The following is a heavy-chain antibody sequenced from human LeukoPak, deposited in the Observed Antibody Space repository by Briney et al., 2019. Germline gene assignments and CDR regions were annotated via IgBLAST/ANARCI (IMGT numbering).Heavy chain of an antibody. Sequence: GGALRLSCAASGLIVSSSYMSGVRQAPGKGLEWVSVILGVGGIYHADSVKGRFTISRDNSKNMLYLQMNSLRAEDTAVYYCTRFRYTVYYFDYWGQGALVTV. V-gene: IGHV3-53*01. CDR2: ILGVGGI. CDR1: GLIVSSSY. D-gene: IGHD4-17*01. CDR3: TRFRYTVYYFDY. J-gene: IGHJ4*02.